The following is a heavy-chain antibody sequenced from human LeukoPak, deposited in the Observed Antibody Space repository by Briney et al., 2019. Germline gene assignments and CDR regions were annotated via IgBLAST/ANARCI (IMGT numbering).Heavy chain of an antibody. CDR2: ISDSGSDI. CDR3: ARGTYRHDY. V-gene: IGHV3-11*04. J-gene: IGHJ4*02. Sequence: NAGGSLRLSCAASGFTFSDYYMNCIRQAPGKGLEWVSYISDSGSDIYYADSVKGRFTISRDNAENSLFLQMSSLRAEDTAVYYCARGTYRHDYWGQGTLVTVSS. CDR1: GFTFSDYY.